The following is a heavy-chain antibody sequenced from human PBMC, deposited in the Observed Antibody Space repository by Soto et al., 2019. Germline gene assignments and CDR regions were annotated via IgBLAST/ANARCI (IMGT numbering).Heavy chain of an antibody. CDR1: GDSSSRSTAS. CDR3: ARKGMYSSDFYYYYSMDV. Sequence: SLPLSLNCGISGDSSSRSTASWYWLRQSPSRGLEWLGRTYYRSKWYNDYAVSVKSRITINPDTSKNQFSLQLNSVTPEDTAVYYCARKGMYSSDFYYYYSMDVWGKGTTVTVSS. V-gene: IGHV6-1*01. J-gene: IGHJ6*03. CDR2: TYYRSKWYN. D-gene: IGHD6-19*01.